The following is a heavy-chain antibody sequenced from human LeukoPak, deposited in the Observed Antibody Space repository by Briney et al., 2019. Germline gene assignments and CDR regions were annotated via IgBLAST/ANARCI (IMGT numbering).Heavy chain of an antibody. D-gene: IGHD2-15*01. J-gene: IGHJ4*02. Sequence: SETLSLTCAVYGGSFSGYYWSWIRQPPGKGLEWIGEINHSGSTNYNPSLKSRVTISVDTSKNQFSLKLSSVTAADTAVYYCARRRLFCSGGSCYRPFDYWGQGTLVTVSS. CDR3: ARRRLFCSGGSCYRPFDY. CDR1: GGSFSGYY. CDR2: INHSGST. V-gene: IGHV4-34*01.